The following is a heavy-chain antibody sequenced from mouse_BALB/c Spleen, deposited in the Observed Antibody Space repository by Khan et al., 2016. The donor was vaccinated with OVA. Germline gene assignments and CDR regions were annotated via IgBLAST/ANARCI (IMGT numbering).Heavy chain of an antibody. Sequence: QVQLQQSGAELVRPGTSVKVSCKASGYAFTNYLIEWVKQRPGQGLEWIGLTNPGSGGSNYNENFKGKATLTTDKSSSTAYMQLSSLTSDDSAVYFCARSGDGSYHWYFAVWGAGTTVTVSS. J-gene: IGHJ1*01. CDR3: ARSGDGSYHWYFAV. D-gene: IGHD2-3*01. CDR2: TNPGSGGS. CDR1: GYAFTNYL. V-gene: IGHV1-54*03.